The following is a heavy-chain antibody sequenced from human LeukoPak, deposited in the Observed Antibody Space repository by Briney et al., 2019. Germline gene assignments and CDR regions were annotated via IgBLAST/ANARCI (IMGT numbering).Heavy chain of an antibody. Sequence: ASVKVSCKASGYTFTGYYMHWVRQAPGQGLEWMGWINPNGGGTNYAQKFQGRVTMTRATSISTAYMELSRLRSDDTAVYYCARGAKWEPYYYYGMDVWGQGTTVTVSS. CDR3: ARGAKWEPYYYYGMDV. J-gene: IGHJ6*02. CDR2: INPNGGGT. D-gene: IGHD1-26*01. V-gene: IGHV1-2*02. CDR1: GYTFTGYY.